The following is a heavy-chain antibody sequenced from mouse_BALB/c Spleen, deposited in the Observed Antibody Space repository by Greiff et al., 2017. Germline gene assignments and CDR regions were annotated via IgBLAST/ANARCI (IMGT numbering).Heavy chain of an antibody. V-gene: IGHV14-4*02. J-gene: IGHJ2*01. CDR3: NALTFFDY. CDR1: GFNIKDYY. Sequence: VQLKESGAELVRSGASVKLSCTASGFNIKDYYMHWVKQRPEQGLEWIGWIDPENGDTEYAPKFQGKATMTADTSSNTAYLQLSSLTSEDTAVYYCNALTFFDYWGQGTTLTVSS. D-gene: IGHD4-1*01. CDR2: IDPENGDT.